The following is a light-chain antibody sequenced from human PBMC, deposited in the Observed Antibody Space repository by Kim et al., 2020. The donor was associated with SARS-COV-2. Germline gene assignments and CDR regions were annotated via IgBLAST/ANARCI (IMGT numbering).Light chain of an antibody. Sequence: SYELTQPPSVSVSPGQTARITCSGDALPKQYAYWYQQKPGQAPVLVIYKDSERPSGIPERFSGSSSGTTVTLTISGVQAEDEAAYYCQSADSSGTLVVFG. CDR1: ALPKQY. CDR3: QSADSSGTLVV. J-gene: IGLJ2*01. V-gene: IGLV3-25*03. CDR2: KDS.